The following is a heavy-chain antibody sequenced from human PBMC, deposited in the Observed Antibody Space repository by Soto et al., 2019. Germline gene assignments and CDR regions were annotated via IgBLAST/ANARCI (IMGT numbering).Heavy chain of an antibody. CDR2: ISSDGSNK. Sequence: GSLRLSCVASGFTFSNYAMHWVRQAPGKGLEWVAVISSDGSNKYYADSVKGRFTISRDNSNHTLYLQMNSLRTEETAVYYCARVGDYSDSSAYYYYFDSWGQGTLVTVSS. V-gene: IGHV3-30-3*01. CDR3: ARVGDYSDSSAYYYYFDS. CDR1: GFTFSNYA. D-gene: IGHD3-22*01. J-gene: IGHJ4*02.